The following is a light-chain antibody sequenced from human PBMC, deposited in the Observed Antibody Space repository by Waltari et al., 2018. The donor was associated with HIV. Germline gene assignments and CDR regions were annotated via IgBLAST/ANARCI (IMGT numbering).Light chain of an antibody. V-gene: IGLV1-40*01. CDR1: RSNLGAGYF. J-gene: IGLJ2*01. CDR3: QSYDSSLRASV. Sequence: QSALTQPPSVSGAPGQRVTISCTGHRSNLGAGYFLHWYQHLPGTAPKLPVYSDINRPSGVPDRFSGSKSGTSASLVITGLQAEDEADYYCQSYDSSLRASVFGGGTKLTVL. CDR2: SDI.